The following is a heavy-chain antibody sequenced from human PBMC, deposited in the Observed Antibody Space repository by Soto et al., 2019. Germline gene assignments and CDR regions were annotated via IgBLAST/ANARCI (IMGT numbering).Heavy chain of an antibody. CDR3: ARDPKGNNWFDP. J-gene: IGHJ5*02. CDR2: IYYSGST. CDR1: GGSISSYF. Sequence: LSLTCTVSGGSISSYFWSWIRQPPGKGLEWIGYIYYSGSTNYNPSLKSRVTISVDTSKNQFSLKLSSVTAADTAVYYCARDPKGNNWFDPWGQGTLVTVSS. V-gene: IGHV4-59*01.